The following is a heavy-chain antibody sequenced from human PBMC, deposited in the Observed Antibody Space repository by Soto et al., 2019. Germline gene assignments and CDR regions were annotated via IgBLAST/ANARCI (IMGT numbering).Heavy chain of an antibody. Sequence: SETLSLTCTVSGGSISGNYWSWIRQTPGKGLEWIGYMYFTGSTNYNPSLKSRVTMSVDTSKNQFSLKLSSVTAADTAIYYCAKYTAMVADYWGQGTLVTVS. CDR3: AKYTAMVADY. D-gene: IGHD5-18*01. CDR2: MYFTGST. J-gene: IGHJ4*02. V-gene: IGHV4-59*01. CDR1: GGSISGNY.